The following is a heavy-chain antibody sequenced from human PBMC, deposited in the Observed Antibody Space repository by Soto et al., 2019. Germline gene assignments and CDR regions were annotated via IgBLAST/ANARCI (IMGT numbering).Heavy chain of an antibody. J-gene: IGHJ6*01. V-gene: IGHV3-30*18. CDR1: DLNFSSYG. CDR3: ANTRHSSSWSEAYYYGMDV. D-gene: IGHD6-13*01. Sequence: GRSLRISWAPSDLNFSSYGMHRVRQAPGKGLEWVAVISYDGSNKDYADSVKGRFTISRDNSKNTLYLQMNSLRAEDTAVYYCANTRHSSSWSEAYYYGMDVWGQGTTVTVSS. CDR2: ISYDGSNK.